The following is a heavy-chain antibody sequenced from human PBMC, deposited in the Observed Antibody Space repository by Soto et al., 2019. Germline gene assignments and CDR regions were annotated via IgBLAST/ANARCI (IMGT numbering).Heavy chain of an antibody. V-gene: IGHV1-18*01. Sequence: QVQLVQSGAEVKKPGASVKVSCKASGYTFTSYGISWVRQAPGQGLERMGWISAYNGNIKNVQKFQGRVTMTTATSTSTAYMELRRLRSDDTAVYYCARDAAAGLNDYWGQGTLVTVSS. CDR1: GYTFTSYG. CDR2: ISAYNGNI. J-gene: IGHJ4*02. D-gene: IGHD6-13*01. CDR3: ARDAAAGLNDY.